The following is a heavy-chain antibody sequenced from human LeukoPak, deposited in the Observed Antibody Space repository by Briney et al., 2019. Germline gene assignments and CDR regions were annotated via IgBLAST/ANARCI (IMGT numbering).Heavy chain of an antibody. CDR2: ISSSSSTI. CDR3: ARVDPSGYYYYGMDV. J-gene: IGHJ6*02. CDR1: GFTFSSYS. V-gene: IGHV3-48*02. Sequence: GGSLRLPCAASGFTFSSYSMNWVRQAPGKGLEWVSYISSSSSTIYYADSVKGRFTISRDNAKNSLYLQMNSLRDEDTAVYYCARVDPSGYYYYGMDVWGQGTTVTVSS.